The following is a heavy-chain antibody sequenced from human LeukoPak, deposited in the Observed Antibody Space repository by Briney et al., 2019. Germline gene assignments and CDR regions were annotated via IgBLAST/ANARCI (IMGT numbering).Heavy chain of an antibody. V-gene: IGHV2-5*01. CDR3: AHGAPHSDCDSTSCTNWFDP. CDR2: IYWNDDK. J-gene: IGHJ5*02. CDR1: GFSLSTSGVS. D-gene: IGHD2-2*01. Sequence: ESGPTLVKPTQTLTLTCTFSGFSLSTSGVSVGWIRQPPGKALEWLAIIYWNDDKRYSPSLKSRLNITKDTSKNQVVLTMTNMDPVDTATYYCAHGAPHSDCDSTSCTNWFDPWGQGTLVTVSS.